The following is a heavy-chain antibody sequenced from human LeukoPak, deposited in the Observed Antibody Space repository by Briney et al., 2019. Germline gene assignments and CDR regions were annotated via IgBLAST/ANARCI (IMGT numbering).Heavy chain of an antibody. J-gene: IGHJ4*02. Sequence: SETLSLTCTVSGGSISSGDHYWSWIRQPPGKGLEWIGYIYYSGSTYYNPSLKSRVTISVDTSKNQFSLKLSSVTAADTAVYYCARESPGGATSTRFDYWGQGTLVTVSS. CDR3: ARESPGGATSTRFDY. D-gene: IGHD1-26*01. CDR1: GGSISSGDHY. CDR2: IYYSGST. V-gene: IGHV4-30-4*08.